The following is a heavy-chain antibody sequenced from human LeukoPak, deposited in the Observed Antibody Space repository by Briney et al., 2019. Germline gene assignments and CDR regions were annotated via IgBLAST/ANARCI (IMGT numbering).Heavy chain of an antibody. CDR2: INHSGST. CDR3: ARVVPAATVDY. D-gene: IGHD2-2*01. Sequence: SETLSLTCAVYGGSFSGYYWSWIRQPPGKGLEWIGEINHSGSTNYSPSLKSRVTISVDTSKNQFSLKLSSVTAADTAVYYCARVVPAATVDYWGQGTLVTVSS. J-gene: IGHJ4*02. CDR1: GGSFSGYY. V-gene: IGHV4-34*01.